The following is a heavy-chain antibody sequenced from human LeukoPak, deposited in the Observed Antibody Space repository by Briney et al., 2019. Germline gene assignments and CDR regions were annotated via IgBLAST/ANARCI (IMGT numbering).Heavy chain of an antibody. CDR3: ARAAVAARGDV. J-gene: IGHJ6*02. CDR2: IKPDGSEK. CDR1: GFTFSNYW. V-gene: IGHV3-7*04. Sequence: GGSLRLSCAASGFTFSNYWMAWVRQAPGKGLEWVANIKPDGSEKYYVDSLKGRFTISRDNAENSLYLQMKSLRDEDTAVYYCARAAVAARGDVWGQGTTVTVSS. D-gene: IGHD6-19*01.